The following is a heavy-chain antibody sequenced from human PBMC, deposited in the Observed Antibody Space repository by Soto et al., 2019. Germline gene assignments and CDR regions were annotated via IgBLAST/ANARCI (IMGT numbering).Heavy chain of an antibody. CDR3: ARDGTIAAAGVDY. Sequence: GGSLRLSCAASGFTFSDYYMSWIRQAPGKGLEWVSYISSSGSTIYYSDSVKGRFTISRDNAKNSLYLQMNSLRAEDTAVYYGARDGTIAAAGVDYWGQGTLVTVSS. D-gene: IGHD6-13*01. J-gene: IGHJ4*02. CDR2: ISSSGSTI. CDR1: GFTFSDYY. V-gene: IGHV3-11*01.